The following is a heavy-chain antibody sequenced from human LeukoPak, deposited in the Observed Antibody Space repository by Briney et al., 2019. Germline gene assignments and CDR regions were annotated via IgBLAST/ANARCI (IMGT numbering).Heavy chain of an antibody. D-gene: IGHD3-10*01. V-gene: IGHV4-39*07. J-gene: IGHJ6*02. CDR3: AILSPFMVRGVRYGMDV. CDR1: GGFISSNSAY. CDR2: IYYSGTT. Sequence: SETLSLTCTVSGGFISSNSAYWSWIRQPPGKALEWIGNIYYSGTTYYNPSLQSRVTMSVDTSNNQFSLKLSPVTAADTAVYYCAILSPFMVRGVRYGMDVWGQGTTVTVSS.